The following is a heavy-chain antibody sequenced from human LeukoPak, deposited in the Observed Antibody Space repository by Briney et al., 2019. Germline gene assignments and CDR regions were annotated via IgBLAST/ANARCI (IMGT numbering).Heavy chain of an antibody. V-gene: IGHV1-69*13. D-gene: IGHD6-6*01. CDR3: ARLPLRSIAVGYYGMDV. CDR2: IIPIFGTA. CDR1: GGTFSSYA. J-gene: IGHJ6*02. Sequence: SVQVSCKASGGTFSSYAISWVRQAPGQGLEWMGGIIPIFGTANYAQKFQGRVTITADESTSTAYMELSSLRSEDTAVYYCARLPLRSIAVGYYGMDVWGQGTTVTVSS.